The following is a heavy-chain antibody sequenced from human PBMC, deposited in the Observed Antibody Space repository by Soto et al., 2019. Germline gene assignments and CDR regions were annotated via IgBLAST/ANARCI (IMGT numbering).Heavy chain of an antibody. D-gene: IGHD2-15*01. Sequence: EVQLLESGGGLVQPGGSLRLSCAASGFTFSSYDMHWVRQATGKGLEWVSAIGTAGDTYYPGSVKGRFTISRENAKNSLYLQMNSLRAGDTAVYYCARYCSGGSCRDAFDIWGQGTMVTVSS. CDR2: IGTAGDT. CDR3: ARYCSGGSCRDAFDI. V-gene: IGHV3-13*01. CDR1: GFTFSSYD. J-gene: IGHJ3*02.